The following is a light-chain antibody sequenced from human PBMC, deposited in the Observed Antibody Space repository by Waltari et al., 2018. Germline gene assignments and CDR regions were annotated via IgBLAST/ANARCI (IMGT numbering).Light chain of an antibody. J-gene: IGLJ2*01. CDR1: SSNIGAGYD. V-gene: IGLV1-40*01. Sequence: QSVLTQPPSVSGAPGQRVIISCTGGSSNIGAGYDVHWYQQFPGIAPKLFIYGNRNRPSGVPDRFSGSKSGTSASLVISGLQAEDEADYYCQSYDNTLSGSHVVFGGGTKLTVL. CDR3: QSYDNTLSGSHVV. CDR2: GNR.